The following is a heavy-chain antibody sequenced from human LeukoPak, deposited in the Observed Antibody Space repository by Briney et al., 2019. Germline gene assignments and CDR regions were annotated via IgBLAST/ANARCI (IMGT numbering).Heavy chain of an antibody. CDR3: AMLGYCSGGSCSLVNDAFDI. CDR2: ISYDGSNK. Sequence: PGRSLRLSCAASGLTFSSHAMHWVRQAPGKGLEWVAVISYDGSNKYYADSVKGRFTISRDNSKNTLYLQMNSLRAEDTAVYYCAMLGYCSGGSCSLVNDAFDIWGQGTMVTVSS. CDR1: GLTFSSHA. V-gene: IGHV3-30-3*01. J-gene: IGHJ3*02. D-gene: IGHD2-15*01.